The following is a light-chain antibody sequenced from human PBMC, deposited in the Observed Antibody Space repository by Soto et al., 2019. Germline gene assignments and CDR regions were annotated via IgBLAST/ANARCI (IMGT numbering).Light chain of an antibody. Sequence: EIVLTQSPATLSLSAGERATLSCRTSQSVSTYLAWYQQKPGQGPRLLIYDASNRATGTPARFSGSGSGTDFTLSISSLEPEDFAVYYCQQYGSSPFTFGPGTKVDIK. J-gene: IGKJ3*01. V-gene: IGKV3-11*01. CDR3: QQYGSSPFT. CDR1: QSVSTY. CDR2: DAS.